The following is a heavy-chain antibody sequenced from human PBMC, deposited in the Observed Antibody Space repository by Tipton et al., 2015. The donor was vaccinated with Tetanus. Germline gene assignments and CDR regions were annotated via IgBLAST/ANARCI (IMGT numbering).Heavy chain of an antibody. V-gene: IGHV4-39*07. CDR3: ASHLGSCTSTSCQPFAY. CDR2: ILYSGST. J-gene: IGHJ4*02. D-gene: IGHD2-2*01. Sequence: TLSLTCTVSGGSISRSPYYWGWIRQSPGKGLEWIGSILYSGSTYYTPSLKSRVTVSVDTSTNQFSLNLNSVTAADTAVYYCASHLGSCTSTSCQPFAYWGQGTLVTVSS. CDR1: GGSISRSPYY.